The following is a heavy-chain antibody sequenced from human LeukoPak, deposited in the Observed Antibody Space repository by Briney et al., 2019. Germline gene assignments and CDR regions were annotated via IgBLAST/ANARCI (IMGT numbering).Heavy chain of an antibody. CDR1: GGTFGSYA. V-gene: IGHV1-69*04. CDR2: IVPILSIT. Sequence: GASVKVSCKASGGTFGSYAVSWVRQAPGQGLELMGRIVPILSITNYAQKFQGRVTITADKSTSTAYMDLSSLRRADTCVYYSETSGGAHDIVTDDAFDVWGQGTTVTVSS. D-gene: IGHD3-9*01. CDR3: ETSGGAHDIVTDDAFDV. J-gene: IGHJ3*01.